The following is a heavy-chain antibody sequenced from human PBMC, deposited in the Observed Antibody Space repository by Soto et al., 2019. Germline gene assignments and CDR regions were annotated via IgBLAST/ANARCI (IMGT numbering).Heavy chain of an antibody. Sequence: QVQLVQSGAEVKKPGSSVKVSCKASGGTFSSYSINWVRQAPGQGLEWMGEIIPIFATANYAQKFKGRATITADESTSTANMEVSSVRSGDTAVYYCARDGGRHSGGIDYWGQGTLVTVSS. CDR1: GGTFSSYS. CDR3: ARDGGRHSGGIDY. V-gene: IGHV1-69*01. D-gene: IGHD1-26*01. CDR2: IIPIFATA. J-gene: IGHJ4*02.